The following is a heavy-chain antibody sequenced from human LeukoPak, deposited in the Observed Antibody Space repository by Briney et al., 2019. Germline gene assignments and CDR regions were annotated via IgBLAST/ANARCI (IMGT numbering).Heavy chain of an antibody. V-gene: IGHV3-33*01. J-gene: IGHJ6*02. CDR1: GFTFSSFD. Sequence: GGSLRLSCAASGFTFSSFDMHWVRQAPGNGLEWVAAIWSDGRSLYYADSVKGRFTISRDNSKNTLYLQMNSLRAEDTAVYYCARDRPGYYYYGMDVWGQGTTVTVSS. CDR2: IWSDGRSL. CDR3: ARDRPGYYYYGMDV.